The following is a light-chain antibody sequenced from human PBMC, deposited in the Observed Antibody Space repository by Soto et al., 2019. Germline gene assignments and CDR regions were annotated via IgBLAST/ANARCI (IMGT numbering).Light chain of an antibody. CDR2: TAS. Sequence: DIQMTQSPSTLSASVGDSVTITCRASQSISTWLVWYQQKPGKAPRLLIYTASSLESGVPSRFSGSGSGTEFTLTISSLQPDDFATYYCQQHKSYPRTFGQGTKVEIK. V-gene: IGKV1-5*03. CDR1: QSISTW. CDR3: QQHKSYPRT. J-gene: IGKJ1*01.